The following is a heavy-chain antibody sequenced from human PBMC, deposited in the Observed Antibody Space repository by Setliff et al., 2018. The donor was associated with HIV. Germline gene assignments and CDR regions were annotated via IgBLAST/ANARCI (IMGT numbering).Heavy chain of an antibody. CDR2: ISHDGYSK. Sequence: GESLKISCAASGFTFSTYAMHWVRQAPGKGLEWVAVISHDGYSKYYADSVNGRFTISRDNSKNTLYVQMNSLRAEDTALYYCARPGDYYTFWSGQGRSHDLDIWGHGTMVTVSS. CDR3: ARPGDYYTFWSGQGRSHDLDI. V-gene: IGHV3-30*04. CDR1: GFTFSTYA. D-gene: IGHD3-3*01. J-gene: IGHJ3*02.